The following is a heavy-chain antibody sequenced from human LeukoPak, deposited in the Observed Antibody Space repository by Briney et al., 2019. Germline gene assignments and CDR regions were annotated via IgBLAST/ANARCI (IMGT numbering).Heavy chain of an antibody. Sequence: GGSLRLSCAASGFTFSSYGMHWVRQAPGKGLEWVAFIRYDGSNKYYADSVKGRFTISRDNSKNTLYLQMNSLRAQDTAVYYCAKVGLTVTTILDYFDYWGQGTLVTVSS. CDR2: IRYDGSNK. CDR3: AKVGLTVTTILDYFDY. D-gene: IGHD4-11*01. CDR1: GFTFSSYG. J-gene: IGHJ4*02. V-gene: IGHV3-30*02.